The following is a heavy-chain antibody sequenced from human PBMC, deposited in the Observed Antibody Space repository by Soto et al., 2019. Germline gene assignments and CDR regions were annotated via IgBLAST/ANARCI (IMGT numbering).Heavy chain of an antibody. CDR3: ARHKDCSGGSCNAVGYYYGLDV. J-gene: IGHJ6*02. CDR1: GVSISSLSHH. V-gene: IGHV4-39*01. CDR2: IYHSGTT. Sequence: SETLSPTCPIPGVSISSLSHHWGWIRQPPGKGLEWIGSIYHSGTTYYNPPLKSRVTISVDTSKNQFSLRLSSVTAADTAVYYCARHKDCSGGSCNAVGYYYGLDVWGQGTTVT. D-gene: IGHD2-15*01.